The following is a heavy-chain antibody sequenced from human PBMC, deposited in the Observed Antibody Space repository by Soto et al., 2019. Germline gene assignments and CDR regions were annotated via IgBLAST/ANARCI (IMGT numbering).Heavy chain of an antibody. Sequence: SVKVSCKTSGGTFSRYAISWVRQAPGQGLEWMGGIVPIVDTSTYAQKFQGRVTITADESTSTAYMELSSLRSDDTAIYYCVRVVAIPGYPDNWGQGTQVTVSS. V-gene: IGHV1-69*13. CDR3: VRVVAIPGYPDN. CDR2: IVPIVDTS. D-gene: IGHD5-12*01. CDR1: GGTFSRYA. J-gene: IGHJ4*02.